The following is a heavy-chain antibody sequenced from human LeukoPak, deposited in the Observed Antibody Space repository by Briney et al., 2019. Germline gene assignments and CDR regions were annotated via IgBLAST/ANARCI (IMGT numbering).Heavy chain of an antibody. J-gene: IGHJ3*02. CDR2: IYYSGST. D-gene: IGHD4-17*01. CDR1: GASISSSSYY. Sequence: PSETLSLTCTVSGASISSSSYYWGWLRQPPGKGLEWIGSIYYSGSTYYNPSPKSRVTISVDTSKNQFSLKLSSVTAADTAVYYCARASMTTVTRAFDIWGQGTMVTVSS. V-gene: IGHV4-39*07. CDR3: ARASMTTVTRAFDI.